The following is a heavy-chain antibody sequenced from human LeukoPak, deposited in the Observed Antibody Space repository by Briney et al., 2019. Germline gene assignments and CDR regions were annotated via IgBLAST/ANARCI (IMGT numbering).Heavy chain of an antibody. J-gene: IGHJ4*02. CDR2: INHSGST. CDR1: GFTFSNYW. D-gene: IGHD3-10*01. V-gene: IGHV4-34*01. Sequence: GSLRLSCAASGFTFSNYWMHWIRQPPGKGLEWIGEINHSGSTNYNPSLKSRVTISVDTSKNQFSLKLSSVTAADTAVYYCARRMVRGSLAHLEDYFDYWGQGTLVTVSS. CDR3: ARRMVRGSLAHLEDYFDY.